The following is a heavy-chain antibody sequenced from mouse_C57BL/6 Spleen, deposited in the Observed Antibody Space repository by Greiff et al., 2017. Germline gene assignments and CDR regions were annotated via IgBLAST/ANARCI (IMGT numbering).Heavy chain of an antibody. CDR2: IYPGDGDT. V-gene: IGHV1-82*01. J-gene: IGHJ2*01. Sequence: QVQLKQSGPELVKPGASVKISCKASGYAFSSSWMHWVKQRPGQGLEWIERIYPGDGDTNYNGKFKGKATLTADKSSSTAYMHLSSLTSEDSAVYFCARGNYYGSSYFDYWGQGTTLTVSS. CDR1: GYAFSSSW. CDR3: ARGNYYGSSYFDY. D-gene: IGHD1-1*01.